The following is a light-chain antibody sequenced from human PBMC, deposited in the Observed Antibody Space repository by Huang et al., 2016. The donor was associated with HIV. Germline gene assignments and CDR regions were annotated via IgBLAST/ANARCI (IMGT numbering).Light chain of an antibody. J-gene: IGKJ1*01. CDR3: QQYGSSPWP. CDR2: ATS. CDR1: QSVSITY. V-gene: IGKV3-20*01. Sequence: EIVLSQSPGTLSLSPGERATLSCRASQSVSITYLAWYQQKPGQAPRLLISATSSRATGIPDRFSGSGSGTDFTLTISRLEPEDFAVYYCQQYGSSPWPFGQGTNVEIK.